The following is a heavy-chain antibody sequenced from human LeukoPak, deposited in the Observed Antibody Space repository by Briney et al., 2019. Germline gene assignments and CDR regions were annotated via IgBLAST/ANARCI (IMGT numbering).Heavy chain of an antibody. CDR3: ARGAYDSSGYYRWDYFDY. J-gene: IGHJ4*02. CDR2: IYYSGST. Sequence: SETLSLTCTVSGGSISSSSYYWGWIRQPPGKGLEWIGSIYYSGSTYYNPSLKSRVTMSVDTSKNQFSLKLTSVTAADTAVYYCARGAYDSSGYYRWDYFDYWGQGTLVTVSS. D-gene: IGHD3-22*01. V-gene: IGHV4-39*07. CDR1: GGSISSSSYY.